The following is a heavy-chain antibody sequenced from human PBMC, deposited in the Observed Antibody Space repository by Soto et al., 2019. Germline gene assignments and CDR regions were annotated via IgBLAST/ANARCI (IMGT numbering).Heavy chain of an antibody. CDR2: IYYSGST. CDR3: ARVPTVKQYPFDY. V-gene: IGHV4-31*03. CDR1: GGSISSGGYY. J-gene: IGHJ4*02. D-gene: IGHD4-4*01. Sequence: SETLSLTCTVSGGSISSGGYYWSWIRQHPGKGLEWIGYIYYSGSTYYNPSLKSRVTISVDTSKNQFSLKLSSVTAADTAVYYCARVPTVKQYPFDYWGQGTLVTVSS.